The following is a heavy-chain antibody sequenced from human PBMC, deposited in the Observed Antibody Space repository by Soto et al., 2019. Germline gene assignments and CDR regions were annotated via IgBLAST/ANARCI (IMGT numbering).Heavy chain of an antibody. CDR3: ARKLRMVYAANWFDP. V-gene: IGHV4-34*01. D-gene: IGHD2-8*01. J-gene: IGHJ5*02. CDR2: INHSGST. CDR1: GGSFSGYY. Sequence: SETLSLTCAVYGGSFSGYYWSWIRQPPGKGLEWIGEINHSGSTNYNPSLKSRVTISVDTSKNQFSLKLSSVTAADTAVYYCARKLRMVYAANWFDPWGQGTLVTVSS.